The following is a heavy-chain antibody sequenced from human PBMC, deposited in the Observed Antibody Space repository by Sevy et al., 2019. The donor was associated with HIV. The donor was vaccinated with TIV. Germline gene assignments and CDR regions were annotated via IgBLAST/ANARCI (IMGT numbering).Heavy chain of an antibody. Sequence: GGSLRLSCAASGFTFSDYYMSWIRQAPGKGLEWVSYISSSSYTNYADSVKGRFTISRDNAKNSLYLQMNSLRAEDTAVYYCARQYSGYDLKNYYGMDVWGQGTTVTVSS. CDR3: ARQYSGYDLKNYYGMDV. CDR2: ISSSSYT. J-gene: IGHJ6*02. D-gene: IGHD5-12*01. CDR1: GFTFSDYY. V-gene: IGHV3-11*06.